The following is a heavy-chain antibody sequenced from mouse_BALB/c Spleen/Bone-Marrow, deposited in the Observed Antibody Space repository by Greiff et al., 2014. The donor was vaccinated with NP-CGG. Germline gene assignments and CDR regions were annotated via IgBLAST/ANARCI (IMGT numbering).Heavy chain of an antibody. CDR3: ARKGISTVIATAYYFDY. J-gene: IGHJ2*01. Sequence: QVQLQQSGAELVKPGASVKLPCKTSGYTFTSYWIQWVKQRPGQGLGWIGEIFPGTGTTYYNEKFKDKATLTIDTSSSTAYMQLSSPTSEDSAVYFCARKGISTVIATAYYFDYWGQGSTLTVSS. CDR2: IFPGTGTT. V-gene: IGHV1S132*01. CDR1: GYTFTSYW. D-gene: IGHD2-4*01.